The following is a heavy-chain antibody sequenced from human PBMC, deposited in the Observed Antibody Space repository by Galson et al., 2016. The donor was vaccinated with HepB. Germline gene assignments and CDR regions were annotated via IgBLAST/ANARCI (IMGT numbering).Heavy chain of an antibody. J-gene: IGHJ4*02. CDR2: INSDGSSR. Sequence: SLRLSCAASGFTFSRYWMHWVRQVPGKGLVWVSRINSDGSSRNYADSVKGRFTISRGNAESTLYLQLNSLRVEDTALYYCAGSMGGAFDWYDYLDYWGQETLVAVTS. D-gene: IGHD3-9*01. CDR1: GFTFSRYW. CDR3: AGSMGGAFDWYDYLDY. V-gene: IGHV3-74*01.